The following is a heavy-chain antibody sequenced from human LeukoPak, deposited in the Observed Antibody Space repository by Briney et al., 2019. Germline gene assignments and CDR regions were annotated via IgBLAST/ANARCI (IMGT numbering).Heavy chain of an antibody. CDR2: IKQDGGEK. CDR1: GFIFSNYW. D-gene: IGHD5-12*01. V-gene: IGHV3-7*01. J-gene: IGHJ4*02. CDR3: AREQSGWLFDY. Sequence: GGSLRLSCAASGFIFSNYWMTWVRHAPGKGLEWVATIKQDGGEKYYVDSVKGRFTISRDNAKNSLSLQMSSLRAEDTAVYYCAREQSGWLFDYWGRGTLVTVSS.